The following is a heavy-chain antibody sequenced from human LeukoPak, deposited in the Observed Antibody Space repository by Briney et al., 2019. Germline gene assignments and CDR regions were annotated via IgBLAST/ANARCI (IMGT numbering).Heavy chain of an antibody. CDR3: ARHRDDILTANHPEIFDY. CDR1: GGSISSYY. CDR2: IYYSGST. Sequence: TSETLSLTCTVSGGSISSYYWSWIRQPPGKGLEWIGYIYYSGSTNYNPSLKSRVTISVDTSKNQFSLKLSSVTAADTAVYYCARHRDDILTANHPEIFDYWGQGNLVTVSS. J-gene: IGHJ4*02. D-gene: IGHD3-9*01. V-gene: IGHV4-59*01.